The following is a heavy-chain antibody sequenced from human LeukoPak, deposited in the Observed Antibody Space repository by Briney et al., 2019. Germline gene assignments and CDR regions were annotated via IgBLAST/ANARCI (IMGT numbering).Heavy chain of an antibody. D-gene: IGHD5-24*01. CDR2: IYYSGST. CDR3: ARHDSRRDGYNSEL. Sequence: SETLSLTCTVSGGSISSYYWSWIRQPPGKGLEWIGYIYYSGSTNYNPSLKSRVTISVDTSKNQFSLKLSSVTAADTAVYYCARHDSRRDGYNSELWGQGTLVTVSS. V-gene: IGHV4-59*08. CDR1: GGSISSYY. J-gene: IGHJ4*02.